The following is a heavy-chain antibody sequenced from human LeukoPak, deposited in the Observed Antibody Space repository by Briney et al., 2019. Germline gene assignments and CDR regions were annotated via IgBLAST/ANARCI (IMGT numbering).Heavy chain of an antibody. V-gene: IGHV4-28*01. CDR1: GLSISSTSW. CDR3: ARKPSGSYTFDY. CDR2: IYYSGGT. D-gene: IGHD1-26*01. J-gene: IGHJ4*02. Sequence: SDTLSLTCAVSGLSISSTSWWGWIRQPPGKGLEWIGCIYYSGGTHYNPSLKGRLTMSVDMSKNQFSLKLSSVTAVDTAVYYCARKPSGSYTFDYWGQGTLVTVSS.